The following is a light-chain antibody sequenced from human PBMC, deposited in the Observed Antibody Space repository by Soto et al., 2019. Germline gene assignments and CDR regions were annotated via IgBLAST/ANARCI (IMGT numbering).Light chain of an antibody. CDR3: HEYGSTPQA. V-gene: IGKV3D-20*01. CDR2: DAS. Sequence: EIVLTQSPATLSLSPGERATLSCGASKGINSNYLAWYQQKPGLAPRLLIYDASTRPTGIPARLSGSGSGTYFTLTINTLDLDGFPVYYGHEYGSTPQAFGQGATLEVK. J-gene: IGKJ2*01. CDR1: KGINSNY.